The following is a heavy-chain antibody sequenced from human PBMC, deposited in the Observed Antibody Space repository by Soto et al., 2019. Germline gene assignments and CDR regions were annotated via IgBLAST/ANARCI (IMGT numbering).Heavy chain of an antibody. CDR1: GASVSSETHF. D-gene: IGHD1-26*01. CDR3: VREDMSGTYYFDY. Sequence: PSETLSRTCRVSGASVSSETHFWTWILQPPGKGLEWIGYVYRTGITNSNPALTSRVTVSADRSKNQFSLTLRSVTAADTAVYYCVREDMSGTYYFDYWGPGIQVTVS. V-gene: IGHV4-61*01. CDR2: VYRTGIT. J-gene: IGHJ4*02.